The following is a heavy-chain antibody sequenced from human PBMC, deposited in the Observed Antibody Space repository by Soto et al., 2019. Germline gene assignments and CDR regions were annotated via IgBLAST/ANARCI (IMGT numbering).Heavy chain of an antibody. Sequence: SETLSLSCTVSGGSISSYYWSWIRQPPGKGLEWIGYIYYSGSTNYNPSLKSRVNISVDTSKNQFSLKLSSVTAADTAVYYCARNPCGGSGGSCYSGGYYYYYNGMDVWGQGTTVTVSS. CDR3: ARNPCGGSGGSCYSGGYYYYYNGMDV. V-gene: IGHV4-59*01. D-gene: IGHD2-15*01. CDR1: GGSISSYY. CDR2: IYYSGST. J-gene: IGHJ6*02.